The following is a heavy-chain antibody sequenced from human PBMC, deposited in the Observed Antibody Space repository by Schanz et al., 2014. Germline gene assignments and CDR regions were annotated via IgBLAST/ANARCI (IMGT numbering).Heavy chain of an antibody. J-gene: IGHJ6*02. V-gene: IGHV3-9*01. CDR1: GFTFRSYA. CDR3: ARFLARYQYYGVDV. D-gene: IGHD3-3*01. CDR2: MSWNAGSL. Sequence: EVQLLESGGGLVQPGGSLRLSCAASGFTFRSYAMHWVRQAPGKGLEWVSGMSWNAGSLGYGDSVKGRFTISRDNGETSVYLQINSLRVEDTAVYYCARFLARYQYYGVDVWGQGTTVIVSS.